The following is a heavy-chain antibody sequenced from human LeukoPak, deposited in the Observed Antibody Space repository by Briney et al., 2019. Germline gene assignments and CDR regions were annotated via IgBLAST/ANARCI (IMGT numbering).Heavy chain of an antibody. V-gene: IGHV4-34*01. CDR3: ARGPTVTTEFDY. Sequence: SETLSLTCAVYGGSFSCYYWSWIRQPPGKGLEWIGEINHSGSTNYNPSLKSRVTISVDTSKNQFSLKLSSVTAADTAVYYCARGPTVTTEFDYWGQGTLVTVSS. D-gene: IGHD4-17*01. CDR2: INHSGST. CDR1: GGSFSCYY. J-gene: IGHJ4*02.